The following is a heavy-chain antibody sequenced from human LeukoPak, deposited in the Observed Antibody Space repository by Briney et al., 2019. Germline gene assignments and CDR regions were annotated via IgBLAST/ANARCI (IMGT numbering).Heavy chain of an antibody. V-gene: IGHV3-7*01. D-gene: IGHD2-8*01. Sequence: GGSLRVSCAASGLTFSTYWMSWVRQAPGKGLEWVANIKQEGSETYYVDSVKGRFTISRDNAKNSLYLQMNSLRAEDTAVYYCARDKGDDNGSRFDCWGQGTLVTVSS. CDR1: GLTFSTYW. J-gene: IGHJ4*02. CDR2: IKQEGSET. CDR3: ARDKGDDNGSRFDC.